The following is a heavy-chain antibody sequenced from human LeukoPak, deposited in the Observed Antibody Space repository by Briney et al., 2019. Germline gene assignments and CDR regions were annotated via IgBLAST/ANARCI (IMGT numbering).Heavy chain of an antibody. V-gene: IGHV3-23*01. Sequence: GGSLGLSCAASGFTFSSYAMSWVRQAPGKGLEWVSAIRGGGDRTHYADSVKGRFTISRDNSKNTLYLQMNSLRAEDTAVYYCAKERGLYVDTAASDYWGQGSLVTVSS. D-gene: IGHD5-18*01. J-gene: IGHJ4*02. CDR3: AKERGLYVDTAASDY. CDR1: GFTFSSYA. CDR2: IRGGGDRT.